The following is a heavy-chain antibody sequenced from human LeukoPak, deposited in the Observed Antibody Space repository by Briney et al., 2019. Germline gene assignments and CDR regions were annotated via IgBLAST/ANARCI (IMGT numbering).Heavy chain of an antibody. J-gene: IGHJ4*02. D-gene: IGHD2-15*01. CDR1: GYSFTSYW. CDR2: IDPSDSYT. CDR3: ARRGCSCGSWYDY. Sequence: GESLKISCKGSGYSFTSYWISWVRPMPGKGLEWMGRIDPSDSYTNYSPSFQGHVSISADKSISTAYLQWSSLKASDTAMYCCARRGCSCGSWYDYLGQGTLVTVSS. V-gene: IGHV5-10-1*01.